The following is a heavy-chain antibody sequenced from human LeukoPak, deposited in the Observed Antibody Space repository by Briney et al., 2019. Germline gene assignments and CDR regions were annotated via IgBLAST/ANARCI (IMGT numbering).Heavy chain of an antibody. Sequence: ASVKVSCKASGYTFTSYYMHWVRQAPGQGLEWMGIINPSGGGTNYAQKFQGWVTMTRDTSISTAYMELSRLRSDDTAVYYCARMDSSGYSNWFDPWGQGTLVTVSS. D-gene: IGHD3-22*01. J-gene: IGHJ5*02. V-gene: IGHV1-2*04. CDR2: INPSGGGT. CDR3: ARMDSSGYSNWFDP. CDR1: GYTFTSYY.